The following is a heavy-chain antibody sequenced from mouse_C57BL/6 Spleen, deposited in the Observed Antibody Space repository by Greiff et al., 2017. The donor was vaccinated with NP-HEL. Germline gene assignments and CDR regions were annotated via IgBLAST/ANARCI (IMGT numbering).Heavy chain of an antibody. CDR2: ISSGSSTI. CDR3: ARQDGSSYWYFDV. J-gene: IGHJ1*03. Sequence: EVHLVESGGGLVKPGGSLKLSCAASGFTFSDYGMHWVRQAPEKGLEWVAYISSGSSTIYYADTVKGRFTISRDNAKNTLFLQMTSLRSEDTAMYYCARQDGSSYWYFDVWGTGTTVTVSS. D-gene: IGHD1-1*01. V-gene: IGHV5-17*01. CDR1: GFTFSDYG.